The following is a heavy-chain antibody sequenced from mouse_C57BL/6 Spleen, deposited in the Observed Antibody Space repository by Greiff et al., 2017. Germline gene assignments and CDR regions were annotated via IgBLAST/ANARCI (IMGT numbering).Heavy chain of an antibody. Sequence: EVKLQESGGGLVKPGGSLKLSCAASGFTFSSYAMSWVRQTPEKRLEWVATISDGGSYTYYPDNVKGRFTISRDNAKNNLYLQMSHLKSEDTAMYYCARDDGYPYAMDYWGQGTSVTVSS. CDR1: GFTFSSYA. CDR2: ISDGGSYT. D-gene: IGHD2-3*01. CDR3: ARDDGYPYAMDY. J-gene: IGHJ4*01. V-gene: IGHV5-4*03.